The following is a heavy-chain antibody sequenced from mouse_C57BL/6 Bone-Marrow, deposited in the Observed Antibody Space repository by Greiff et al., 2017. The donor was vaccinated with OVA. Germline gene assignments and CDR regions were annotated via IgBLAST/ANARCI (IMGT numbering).Heavy chain of an antibody. CDR3: ARGWDVPFDY. V-gene: IGHV1-75*01. CDR1: GYTFTDYY. J-gene: IGHJ2*01. CDR2: IDPGSGST. Sequence: QVHVKQSGPELVKPGASVKISCKASGYTFTDYYINWVKQRPGQGLEWIGWIDPGSGSTYYNQKFKGKATLTVDKSSSTAYMLLSSLTSEDYAVSFCARGWDVPFDYWCQGTTLTVSS. D-gene: IGHD4-1*01.